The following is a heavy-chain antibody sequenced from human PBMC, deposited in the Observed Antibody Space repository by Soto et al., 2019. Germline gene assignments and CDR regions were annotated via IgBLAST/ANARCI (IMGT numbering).Heavy chain of an antibody. V-gene: IGHV1-3*04. CDR3: ARDAKWDPRGVEAQQDDYFDS. Sequence: QGHLVQSGAEVKEPGASVKISCKASRYTFTAYAIHWLRQAPGHSLEWLGWIDTGNQNTKYSPAFQDRVTITADTFANRADMELSSLSFEDTAVYYCARDAKWDPRGVEAQQDDYFDSWGQGTLVTVSA. CDR1: RYTFTAYA. D-gene: IGHD1-26*01. CDR2: IDTGNQNT. J-gene: IGHJ4*02.